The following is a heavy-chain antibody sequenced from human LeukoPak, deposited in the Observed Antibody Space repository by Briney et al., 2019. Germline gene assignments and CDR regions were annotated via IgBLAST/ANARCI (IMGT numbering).Heavy chain of an antibody. CDR1: GFTFSSYG. Sequence: GRCLRLSCAASGFTFSSYGMHWVRQAPGKGLEWVAVISYDGSNKYYADSVKGRFTISRDNSKNTLYLQMNSLRAEDTAVYYCAKEGNYGYYYYYGMDVWGQGTTVTVSS. J-gene: IGHJ6*02. CDR2: ISYDGSNK. CDR3: AKEGNYGYYYYYGMDV. V-gene: IGHV3-30*18. D-gene: IGHD1-7*01.